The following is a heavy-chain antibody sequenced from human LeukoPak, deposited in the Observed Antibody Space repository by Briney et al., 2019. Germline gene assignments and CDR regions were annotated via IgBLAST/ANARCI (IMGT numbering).Heavy chain of an antibody. V-gene: IGHV1-2*02. D-gene: IGHD1-26*01. Sequence: ASVTVSCKASGYTFTGHYMHWVRQAPGQGLEWMGWINPNNGGTNYAQKFQGRVTMTRDTSISTAYMELSRLRSDDTAVYYCARGYALYSGRYIDFDYWGQGSLLTVSS. CDR1: GYTFTGHY. CDR2: INPNNGGT. CDR3: ARGYALYSGRYIDFDY. J-gene: IGHJ4*02.